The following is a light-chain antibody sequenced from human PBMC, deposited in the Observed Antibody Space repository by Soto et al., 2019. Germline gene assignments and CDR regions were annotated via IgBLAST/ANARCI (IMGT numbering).Light chain of an antibody. CDR2: EVS. Sequence: QSVLTQPASVSGSPGQSITISCTGTSSDVGGYEYVSWYQHHPGKAPKLMIYEVSNRPSGVSHRFSGSKSGNTASLTISGRQAEDEADYYCSSYTTANTYVFGNGTKVTVL. CDR3: SSYTTANTYV. J-gene: IGLJ1*01. V-gene: IGLV2-14*01. CDR1: SSDVGGYEY.